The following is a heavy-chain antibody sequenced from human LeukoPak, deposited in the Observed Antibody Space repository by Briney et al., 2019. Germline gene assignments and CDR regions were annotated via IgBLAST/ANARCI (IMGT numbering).Heavy chain of an antibody. CDR2: INPNSGGT. V-gene: IGHV1-2*02. D-gene: IGHD3-22*01. J-gene: IGHJ4*02. CDR3: ATQKYYYDSSGYPSDY. CDR1: GYTFTGYY. Sequence: GASVTVSCKASGYTFTGYYMHWVRQAPGQGLEWMGWINPNSGGTNYAQKFQGRVTMTRDTSISTAYMELSRLRSDDTAVYYCATQKYYYDSSGYPSDYWGQGTLVTVSS.